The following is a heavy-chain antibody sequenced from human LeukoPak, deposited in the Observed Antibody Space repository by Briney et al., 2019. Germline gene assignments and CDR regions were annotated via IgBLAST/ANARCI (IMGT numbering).Heavy chain of an antibody. D-gene: IGHD2-2*01. V-gene: IGHV1-2*02. CDR1: GYTFTGDY. J-gene: IGHJ4*02. CDR3: ARVCSSTSCYGKLDY. CDR2: INPNSGGT. Sequence: ASVKVSCKASGYTFTGDYMHWLRQAPGQGLGWMGWINPNSGGTNYAQKFQGRVTMTRDTSISTAYMELSRLRSDDTAVYYCARVCSSTSCYGKLDYWGQGTLVTVSS.